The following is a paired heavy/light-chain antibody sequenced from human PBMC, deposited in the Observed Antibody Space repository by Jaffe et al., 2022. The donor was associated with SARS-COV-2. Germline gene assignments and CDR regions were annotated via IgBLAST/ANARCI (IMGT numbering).Light chain of an antibody. CDR1: QSLLHSNGYNY. CDR3: MQGLQIPRA. CDR2: LVS. V-gene: IGKV2-28*01. J-gene: IGKJ1*01. Sequence: DIVMTQSPLSLPVTPGEPASISCRSSQSLLHSNGYNYLDWYVQKPGQSPQLLIYLVSNRASGVPDRFSGSGSGTDFTLKISRVEAEDVGVYYCMQGLQIPRAFGQGTKVEIK.
Heavy chain of an antibody. Sequence: QVQLQESGPGLVKPSGTLSLTCAVSGASLSSNNWWSWVRLPPGKGLEWIGEIYHSGTTNYNPSLKSRVTISIDKSKNQFSLQLRSVTAADTALYYCARQYYYDSNNHREESWGQGTLVTVSS. D-gene: IGHD3-22*01. CDR1: GASLSSNNW. J-gene: IGHJ5*02. V-gene: IGHV4-4*02. CDR2: IYHSGTT. CDR3: ARQYYYDSNNHREES.